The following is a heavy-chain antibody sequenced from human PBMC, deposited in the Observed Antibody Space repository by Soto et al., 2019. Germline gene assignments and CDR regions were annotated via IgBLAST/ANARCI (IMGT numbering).Heavy chain of an antibody. CDR1: GXSLSSGYH. J-gene: IGHJ4*01. CDR3: TRVATAVPY. V-gene: IGHV4-38-2*02. Sequence: XTLSLTCTVSGXSLSSGYHWAWIRQPPGKELEWICNIYYRGTTNYNPSLQGRVTMSIDTSKNQFSLMLTSVTAADTAVYYCTRVATAVPYWGHGTLVTDS. CDR2: IYYRGTT. D-gene: IGHD5-18*01.